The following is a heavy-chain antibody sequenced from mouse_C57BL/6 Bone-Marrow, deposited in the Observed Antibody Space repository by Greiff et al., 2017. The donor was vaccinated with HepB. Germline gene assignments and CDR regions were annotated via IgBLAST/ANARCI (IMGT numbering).Heavy chain of an antibody. D-gene: IGHD6-1*01. CDR2: IDPSDSYT. J-gene: IGHJ4*01. CDR3: ASAAHYYAMDY. V-gene: IGHV1-59*01. Sequence: QVQLQQPGAELVRPGTSVKLSCKASGYTFTSYWMHWVKQRPGQGLEWIGVIDPSDSYTNYNQKFKGKATLTVDTSSSTAYMQLSSLTSEDSAVYYCASAAHYYAMDYWGQGTSVTVSS. CDR1: GYTFTSYW.